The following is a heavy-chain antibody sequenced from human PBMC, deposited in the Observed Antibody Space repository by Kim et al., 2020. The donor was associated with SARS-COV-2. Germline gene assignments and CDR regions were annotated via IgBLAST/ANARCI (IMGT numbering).Heavy chain of an antibody. V-gene: IGHV4-39*01. CDR2: IYHSGST. J-gene: IGHJ3*02. CDR1: GASISSRNHY. Sequence: SETLSLTCTVSGASISSRNHYWGWIRQTPGEGLEWIGTIYHSGSTYYSPAVKGRKGRVTISGDTSRNQVSLTMTSATATDTAMYFCARGLTRTLDAFDIWGHGTMVTVSS. CDR3: ARGLTRTLDAFDI.